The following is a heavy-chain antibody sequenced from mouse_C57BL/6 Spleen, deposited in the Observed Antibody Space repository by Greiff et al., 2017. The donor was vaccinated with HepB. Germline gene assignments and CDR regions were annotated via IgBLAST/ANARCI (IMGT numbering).Heavy chain of an antibody. CDR3: ARDSPDYYGSSYRNFDV. CDR1: GFTFSDYY. CDR2: INYDGSST. J-gene: IGHJ1*03. D-gene: IGHD1-1*01. Sequence: EVKLMESEGGLVQPGSSMKLSCTASGFTFSDYYMAWVRQVPEKGLEWVANINYDGSSTYYLDSLKSRFIISRDNAKNILYLQMSSLKSEDTATYYCARDSPDYYGSSYRNFDVWGTGTTVTVSS. V-gene: IGHV5-16*01.